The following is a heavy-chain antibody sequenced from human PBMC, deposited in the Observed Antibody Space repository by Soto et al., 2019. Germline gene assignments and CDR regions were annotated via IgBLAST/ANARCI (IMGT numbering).Heavy chain of an antibody. J-gene: IGHJ3*02. Sequence: QVQLVESGGGVVQPGRSLRLSCAASGFTFSSYGMHWVRQAPGKGLEWVAVISYDGSNKYYADSVKGRITISRDNSKNTVYLQMNRLRAEDTAVYYCANLALGISEQQLVPAFDIWGQGTMVTVSS. D-gene: IGHD6-13*01. CDR2: ISYDGSNK. V-gene: IGHV3-30*18. CDR1: GFTFSSYG. CDR3: ANLALGISEQQLVPAFDI.